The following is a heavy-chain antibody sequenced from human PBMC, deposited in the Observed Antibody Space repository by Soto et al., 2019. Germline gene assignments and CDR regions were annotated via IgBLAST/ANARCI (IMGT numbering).Heavy chain of an antibody. Sequence: SETLSLTCAVSGYSIRSGYYWGWIRQPPGKGLEWIGSIYHRGSTYYNPSLKSRVTISVDTSKNQFSLKLSSVTAADTAVYYCAYDYGGNWGYYGMDVWGQGSTVTVSS. CDR2: IYHRGST. D-gene: IGHD4-17*01. V-gene: IGHV4-38-2*01. CDR1: GYSIRSGYY. CDR3: AYDYGGNWGYYGMDV. J-gene: IGHJ6*02.